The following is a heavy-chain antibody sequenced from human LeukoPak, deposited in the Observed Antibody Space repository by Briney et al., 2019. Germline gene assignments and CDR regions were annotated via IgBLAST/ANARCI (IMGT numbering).Heavy chain of an antibody. J-gene: IGHJ4*02. CDR1: GYTFTGYY. CDR3: ARDQGGYSYGYSWDY. D-gene: IGHD5-18*01. Sequence: ASVKVSCKASGYTFTGYYMHWVRQAPGQGLEWMGWINPNSGGTNYAQKFQGRVTMTRDTSISTAYMELSRLRSDDTAVYYCARDQGGYSYGYSWDYWGQGTLVTVSS. V-gene: IGHV1-2*02. CDR2: INPNSGGT.